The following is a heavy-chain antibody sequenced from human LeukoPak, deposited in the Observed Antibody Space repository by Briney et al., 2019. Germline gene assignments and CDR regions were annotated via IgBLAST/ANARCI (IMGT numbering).Heavy chain of an antibody. CDR2: INPNSGGT. CDR1: GYTFIDYY. Sequence: ASVKVSCKASGYTFIDYYLQWVRQAPGQGLEWMGWINPNSGGTEYVQKFQGRVTMTRDTSINTAYMELSRLRSDDTDVYYCARDHCSAGGCYENYYYGMDVWGQGTTVIVSS. V-gene: IGHV1-2*02. J-gene: IGHJ6*02. CDR3: ARDHCSAGGCYENYYYGMDV. D-gene: IGHD2-15*01.